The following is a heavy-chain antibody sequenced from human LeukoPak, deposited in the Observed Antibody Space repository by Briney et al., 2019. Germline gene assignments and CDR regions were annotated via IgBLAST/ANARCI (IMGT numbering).Heavy chain of an antibody. CDR1: GGSFSGYY. CDR3: ARGLHYGPGYFDY. Sequence: SETLSLTCAVYGGSFSGYYWSWIRQPPGKGLEWIGEINHSGSTNYNPSLKSRVTISVDTSKNQFSLKLGSVTAADTAVYYCARGLHYGPGYFDYWGQGTLVTVSS. CDR2: INHSGST. D-gene: IGHD3-10*01. V-gene: IGHV4-34*01. J-gene: IGHJ4*02.